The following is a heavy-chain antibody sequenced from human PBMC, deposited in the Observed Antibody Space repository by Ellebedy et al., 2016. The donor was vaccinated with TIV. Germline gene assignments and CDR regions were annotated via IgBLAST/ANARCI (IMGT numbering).Heavy chain of an antibody. CDR1: GFSFSGYW. D-gene: IGHD1-26*01. CDR2: IKDDGGEK. Sequence: GGSLRLXXAASGFSFSGYWMSWLRQAPGKGLEWVANIKDDGGEKYYVDSVKGRFTISRDNAKNSLYLQMNSLRAEDTAVYYCTRVGREIPTYWGQGTLVTVSS. V-gene: IGHV3-7*01. CDR3: TRVGREIPTY. J-gene: IGHJ4*02.